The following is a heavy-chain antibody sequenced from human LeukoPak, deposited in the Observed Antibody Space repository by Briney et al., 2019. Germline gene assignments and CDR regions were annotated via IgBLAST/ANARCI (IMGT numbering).Heavy chain of an antibody. CDR1: GFDFTRDW. D-gene: IGHD4-17*01. CDR2: IFPDDSDT. V-gene: IGHV5-51*01. Sequence: GESLKISCRFSGFDFTRDWIGWVRLLPGKGLEWMGIIFPDDSDTRYSPSFQGQVTLSADKSISTAYLQWSSLKASDTAIYYCARRDPTTVTAFDYWGQGTLVTVSS. J-gene: IGHJ4*02. CDR3: ARRDPTTVTAFDY.